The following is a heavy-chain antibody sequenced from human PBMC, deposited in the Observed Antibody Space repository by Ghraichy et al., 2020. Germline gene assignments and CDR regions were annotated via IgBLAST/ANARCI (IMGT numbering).Heavy chain of an antibody. D-gene: IGHD5-12*01. Sequence: SQTLSLTCTVSGGSISSYYWSWIRQPPGKGLEWIGYIYYSGSTNYNPSLKSRVTISVDTSKNQFSLKLSSVTAADTAVYYCARESFYSGYDYRGPTYYFDYWGQGTLVTVSS. CDR2: IYYSGST. CDR3: ARESFYSGYDYRGPTYYFDY. CDR1: GGSISSYY. J-gene: IGHJ4*02. V-gene: IGHV4-59*01.